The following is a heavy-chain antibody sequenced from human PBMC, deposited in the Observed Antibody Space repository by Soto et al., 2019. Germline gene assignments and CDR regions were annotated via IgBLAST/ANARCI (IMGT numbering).Heavy chain of an antibody. J-gene: IGHJ4*02. Sequence: GGSLRLSCAASGFTFSSYAMSWVRQAPGKGLEWVSAISGSGGSTYYADSVKGRFTISGDNSKNTLYLQMNSLRAEDTAVYYCANEVGEYSGYDDNYYFDYWGQGTLVTVSS. CDR1: GFTFSSYA. CDR3: ANEVGEYSGYDDNYYFDY. V-gene: IGHV3-23*01. D-gene: IGHD5-12*01. CDR2: ISGSGGST.